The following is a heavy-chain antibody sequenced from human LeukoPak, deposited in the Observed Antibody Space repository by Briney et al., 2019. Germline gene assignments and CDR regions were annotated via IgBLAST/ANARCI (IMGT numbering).Heavy chain of an antibody. CDR1: GFTFSSYG. CDR2: ISSGGSVI. Sequence: GGSLRLSCAASGFTFSSYGMHWVRQAPGKGLEWVSYISSGGSVIYYSDSVKGRFTIARDNAKNSLYLQMNSLRAEDTAVYSCARGLRFGSGTFDPLGYWGQGTLVTVSS. D-gene: IGHD1-26*01. J-gene: IGHJ4*02. CDR3: ARGLRFGSGTFDPLGY. V-gene: IGHV3-48*04.